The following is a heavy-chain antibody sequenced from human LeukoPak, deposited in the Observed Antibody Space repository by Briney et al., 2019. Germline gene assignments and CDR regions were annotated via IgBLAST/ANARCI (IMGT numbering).Heavy chain of an antibody. V-gene: IGHV3-23*01. CDR3: AKYSDILTGYGY. CDR1: GFTFSSYG. Sequence: PGGTLGLSCAASGFTFSSYGMSWVRQAPGKGLEWVSAISGSGGSTYYADSVKGRSTISRDNSKNTLYLQMNSLRAEDTAVYYCAKYSDILTGYGYWGQGTLVTVSS. D-gene: IGHD3-9*01. CDR2: ISGSGGST. J-gene: IGHJ4*02.